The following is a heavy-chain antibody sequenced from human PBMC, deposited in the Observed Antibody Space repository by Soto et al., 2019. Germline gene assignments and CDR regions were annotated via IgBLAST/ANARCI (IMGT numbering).Heavy chain of an antibody. CDR2: IYPGDSDT. J-gene: IGHJ6*03. CDR3: ARHVVYGDVMYYMDV. CDR1: GYSFTSYW. V-gene: IGHV5-51*01. D-gene: IGHD4-17*01. Sequence: PGESLKISCKGSGYSFTSYWIGWVRQMPGKGLEWMGIIYPGDSDTRYSPSFQGQVTISADKSISTAYLQWSSLKASDTAMYYCARHVVYGDVMYYMDVWGKGTTVTVSS.